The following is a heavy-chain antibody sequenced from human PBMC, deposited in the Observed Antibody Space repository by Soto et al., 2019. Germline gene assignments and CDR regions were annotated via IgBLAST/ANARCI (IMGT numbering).Heavy chain of an antibody. V-gene: IGHV4-39*01. CDR2: IYYTGST. J-gene: IGHJ4*02. Sequence: QLQLQESGPGLVKPSETLSLTCTVSGGSISSGSYYWGWIRQPPGKGLEWIGTIYYTGSTYYNPSLKSRVAISVDTSKNQFSRKLSSVTAADTAVYFWTRRLRFLETVDYGGQGTRVTVSS. CDR3: TRRLRFLETVDY. D-gene: IGHD3-3*01. CDR1: GGSISSGSYY.